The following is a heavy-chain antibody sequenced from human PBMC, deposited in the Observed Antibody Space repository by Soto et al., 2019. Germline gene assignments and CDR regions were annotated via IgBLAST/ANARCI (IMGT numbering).Heavy chain of an antibody. CDR1: GFNFITYS. CDR3: VRDGLDYYDTARLYFDK. D-gene: IGHD3-22*01. V-gene: IGHV3-21*01. CDR2: ISSSAVYI. J-gene: IGHJ4*02. Sequence: EVQLVESGGGPVRPGGSLKLSCAASGFNFITYSLSWVRQAPGKGLEWVASISSSAVYIDYADSVKGRFTISRDNANNSLYLQMNSLRAEDTATYYCVRDGLDYYDTARLYFDKWGQGTLVTVSS.